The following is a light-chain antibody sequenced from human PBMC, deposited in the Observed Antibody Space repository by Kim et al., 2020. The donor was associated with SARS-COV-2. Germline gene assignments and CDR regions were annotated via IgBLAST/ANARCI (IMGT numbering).Light chain of an antibody. CDR1: QSVSSS. Sequence: VYPGEGATLSCRASQSVSSSLVWYQQKPGQAPRLLIYGASTRATGIPGRFSGSGSGTEFSLTITSLQSEDFAVYYCHQYNNWPLTFGGGTKVDIK. CDR3: HQYNNWPLT. V-gene: IGKV3-15*01. J-gene: IGKJ4*01. CDR2: GAS.